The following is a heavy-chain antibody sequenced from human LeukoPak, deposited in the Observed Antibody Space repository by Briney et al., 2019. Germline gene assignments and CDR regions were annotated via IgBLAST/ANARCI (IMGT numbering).Heavy chain of an antibody. CDR1: GGTFSSYA. CDR3: ARASLGYCSSTSCYRGVFATFDI. CDR2: IIPIFGTA. D-gene: IGHD2-2*01. J-gene: IGHJ3*02. Sequence: SVKVSCKASGGTFSSYAISWVRQAPGQGLEWMGGIIPIFGTANYAQKFQGRVTITADESTSTAYMELSSLRSEDTAVYYCARASLGYCSSTSCYRGVFATFDIWGQGTMVTVSS. V-gene: IGHV1-69*13.